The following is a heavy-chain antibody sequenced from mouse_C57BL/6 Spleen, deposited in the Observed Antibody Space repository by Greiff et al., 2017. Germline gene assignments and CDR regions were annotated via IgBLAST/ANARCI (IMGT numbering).Heavy chain of an antibody. V-gene: IGHV1-62-2*01. CDR1: GYTFTEYT. Sequence: VKLVESGAELVKPGASVKLSCKASGYTFTEYTIHWVKQRSGQGLEWIGWFYPGSGSIKYNEKFKDKATLTSDKSSSTVYMELSRLTSEDSAVYFCARHEDPVDPTYWYFDVWGTGTTVTVSS. CDR3: ARHEDPVDPTYWYFDV. CDR2: FYPGSGSI. J-gene: IGHJ1*03. D-gene: IGHD1-1*01.